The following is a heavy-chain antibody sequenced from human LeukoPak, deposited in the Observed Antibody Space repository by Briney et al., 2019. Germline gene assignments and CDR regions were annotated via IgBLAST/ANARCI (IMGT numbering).Heavy chain of an antibody. D-gene: IGHD6-13*01. J-gene: IGHJ1*01. Sequence: GRSLRLSCAASGFTFSSYAMHWVRQAPGKGLEWVAAISHDESNKYHADSVKGRFTISRDNSKNTVYLQMNSLRAEDTAVYFCAGSPKYSSSWYEYFQLWGQGTLVTVSS. CDR2: ISHDESNK. V-gene: IGHV3-30*01. CDR1: GFTFSSYA. CDR3: AGSPKYSSSWYEYFQL.